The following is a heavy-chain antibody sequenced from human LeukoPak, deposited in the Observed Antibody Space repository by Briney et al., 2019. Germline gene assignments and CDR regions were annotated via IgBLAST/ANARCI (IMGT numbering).Heavy chain of an antibody. V-gene: IGHV3-48*02. CDR1: GFTFNAYH. Sequence: QTGGSLRLSCAASGFTFNAYHMNWVRQAPGKGLEWISYISGDSNTIYYADSVRGRFTISRDNAKNSLYLQMNSLRDEDTAMYYCARGPLIAAAGTWWGQGTLVTVSS. CDR3: ARGPLIAAAGTW. J-gene: IGHJ4*02. D-gene: IGHD6-13*01. CDR2: ISGDSNTI.